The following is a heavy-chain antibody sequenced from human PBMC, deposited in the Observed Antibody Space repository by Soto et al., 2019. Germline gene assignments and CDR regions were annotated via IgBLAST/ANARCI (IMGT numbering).Heavy chain of an antibody. CDR1: GYTFTGYY. V-gene: IGHV1-2*02. D-gene: IGHD3-22*01. CDR2: INPNSGVT. J-gene: IGHJ2*01. CDR3: ASGGSYYYDISGAYPYWEFDR. Sequence: QVQLVQSGAEVQKPGASVKVSCKASGYTFTGYYMHWVRQAPVQCLEWMGWINPNSGVTNYAQKSQGRVNLTRDTSISTDYMELGRMRSDDTAVYYCASGGSYYYDISGAYPYWEFDRCGRVTLFTF.